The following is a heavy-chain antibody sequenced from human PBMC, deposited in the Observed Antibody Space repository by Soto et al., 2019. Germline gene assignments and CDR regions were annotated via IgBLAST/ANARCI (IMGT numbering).Heavy chain of an antibody. CDR3: ASMGVDRSYYDMLTGPLKY. CDR2: IYYSGST. CDR1: GGSISSYY. D-gene: IGHD3-9*01. Sequence: TSETLSLTCTVSGGSISSYYWSWIRQPPGKGLEWIGYIYYSGSTNYNPSLKSRVTISVDTSKNQFSLKLSSVTAADTAVYYCASMGVDRSYYDMLTGPLKYWGQGTLVTVSS. V-gene: IGHV4-59*08. J-gene: IGHJ4*02.